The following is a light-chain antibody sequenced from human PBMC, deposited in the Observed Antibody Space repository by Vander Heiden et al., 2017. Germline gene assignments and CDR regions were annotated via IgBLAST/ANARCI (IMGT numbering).Light chain of an antibody. CDR3: QQSDSTPPVT. V-gene: IGKV1-39*01. CDR1: QSISSF. Sequence: DIQMTQSPSSLSASVGDRVTITCRASQSISSFLNWYQQKPGKAPKLLIYAASSLQRGVPSRFSGSGSGTDFTITISSRQPEDFATYYCQQSDSTPPVTFGHWTKVDIK. J-gene: IGKJ3*01. CDR2: AAS.